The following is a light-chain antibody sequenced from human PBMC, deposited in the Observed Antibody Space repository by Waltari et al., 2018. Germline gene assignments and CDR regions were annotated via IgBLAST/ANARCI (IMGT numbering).Light chain of an antibody. CDR2: LGS. CDR3: MQSLQAPLT. CDR1: QSLLHSNGYEY. V-gene: IGKV2-28*01. J-gene: IGKJ4*01. Sequence: DIVMTQSPLSLPVTPGEPASISCRSSQSLLHSNGYEYLDWYLQKPGQSPQLLIYLGSNRASGVPDRFSGSGSGTEFTLRITRVEAEDVGVYYCMQSLQAPLTFGGGTKVEIK.